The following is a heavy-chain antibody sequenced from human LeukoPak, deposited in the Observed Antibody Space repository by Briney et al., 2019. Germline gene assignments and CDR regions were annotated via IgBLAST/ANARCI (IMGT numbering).Heavy chain of an antibody. V-gene: IGHV3-7*01. CDR1: GFAFSSSW. D-gene: IGHD2-21*02. Sequence: PGGSLRLSCAASGFAFSSSWMSWVRQAPGKGLEWVANIKPDGSEKFHVDSVKGRFTISRDNSKSSLSLQMNSLRAEDTAVYYCARYGLTAAPDFWGQGTLVTVSS. J-gene: IGHJ4*02. CDR2: IKPDGSEK. CDR3: ARYGLTAAPDF.